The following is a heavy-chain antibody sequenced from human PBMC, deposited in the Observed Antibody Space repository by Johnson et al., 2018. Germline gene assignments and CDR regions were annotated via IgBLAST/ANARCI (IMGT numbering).Heavy chain of an antibody. CDR1: GFTFGDYA. D-gene: IGHD6-19*01. V-gene: IGHV3-49*03. J-gene: IGHJ3*02. CDR3: TRDQQWLPSGGAFDI. Sequence: VQLVQSGGGLVQPGRSLRLSCTASGFTFGDYAMSWFRQAPGKGLEWVGFIRSKAYGGTTEYAASVKGRFTISRDDSKSIAYLQMNSLKTEDTAVYYCTRDQQWLPSGGAFDIWGQGTMVTVSS. CDR2: IRSKAYGGTT.